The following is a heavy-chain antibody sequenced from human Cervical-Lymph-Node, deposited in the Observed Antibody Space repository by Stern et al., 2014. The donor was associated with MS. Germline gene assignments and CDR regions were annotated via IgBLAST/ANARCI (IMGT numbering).Heavy chain of an antibody. CDR3: ARDSPSWGWCFDY. D-gene: IGHD6-19*01. V-gene: IGHV3-11*01. J-gene: IGHJ4*02. Sequence: QMQLVQAGGGLVKPGGSLRLSCAASGFTFSDYYMSWIRQAPGKGLEWGSYISSSGSTIYYADSVKGRFTISRDNAKNSLYLQMNSLRAEDTAVYYCARDSPSWGWCFDYWGQGTLVTVSS. CDR2: ISSSGSTI. CDR1: GFTFSDYY.